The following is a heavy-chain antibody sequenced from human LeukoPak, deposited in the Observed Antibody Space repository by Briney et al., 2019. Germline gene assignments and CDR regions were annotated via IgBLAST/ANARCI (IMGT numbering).Heavy chain of an antibody. CDR2: IWYDGSNK. V-gene: IGHV3-33*01. CDR1: GFTFSSYG. CDR3: AASYDRSGYYCGY. J-gene: IGHJ4*02. D-gene: IGHD3-22*01. Sequence: GGSLRLSCAASGFTFSSYGMHWVRQAPGKGLEWVAVIWYDGSNKYYADSVKGRFTISRDNSKNTLYLQMNSLRAEDTAVYYCAASYDRSGYYCGYWGQGTLVTVSS.